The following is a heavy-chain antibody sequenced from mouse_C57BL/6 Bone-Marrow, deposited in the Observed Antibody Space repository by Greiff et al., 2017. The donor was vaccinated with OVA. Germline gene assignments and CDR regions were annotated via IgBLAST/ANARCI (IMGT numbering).Heavy chain of an antibody. J-gene: IGHJ4*01. D-gene: IGHD4-1*02. CDR2: ISSGSSTI. V-gene: IGHV5-17*01. CDR3: ATTGNYAMDY. CDR1: GFTFSDCG. Sequence: EVMLVESGGGLVKPGGSLKLSCAASGFTFSDCGMHWVRQAPEKGLEWVAYISSGSSTIYYADTVKGRFTISRDNAKNTLFLQMTSLRSEDTAMYYCATTGNYAMDYWGQGTSVTVSS.